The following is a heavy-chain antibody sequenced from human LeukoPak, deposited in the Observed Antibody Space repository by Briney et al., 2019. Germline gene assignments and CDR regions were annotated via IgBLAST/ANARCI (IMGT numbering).Heavy chain of an antibody. J-gene: IGHJ4*02. CDR2: IYPSGST. V-gene: IGHV4-61*02. CDR1: GASLSSGSYY. Sequence: SETLSLTCTVSGASLSSGSYYWSWIRQPAGKGLEWIGRIYPSGSTDYNPSLKSRVTISIDTSKNQFSLKQSSVTAADTAVYFCATGKRAHINYWGQGTLVTVSS. D-gene: IGHD1-26*01. CDR3: ATGKRAHINY.